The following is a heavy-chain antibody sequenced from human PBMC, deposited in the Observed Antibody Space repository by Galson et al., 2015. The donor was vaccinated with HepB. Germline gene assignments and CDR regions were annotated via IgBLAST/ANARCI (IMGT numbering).Heavy chain of an antibody. CDR3: AKDHIGNTWSHDC. Sequence: SLRLSCAASGFTFSSYAMSWVRQAPGKGLEWVSGISDSGDRTHYAGSVKGRFTISRDNSKNTLFLQMKSLRVEDSAVYYCAKDHIGNTWSHDCWGQGVLVTVSS. CDR2: ISDSGDRT. V-gene: IGHV3-23*01. D-gene: IGHD6-13*01. J-gene: IGHJ4*02. CDR1: GFTFSSYA.